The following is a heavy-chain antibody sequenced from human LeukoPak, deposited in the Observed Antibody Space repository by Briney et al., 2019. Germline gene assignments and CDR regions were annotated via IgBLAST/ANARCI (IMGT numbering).Heavy chain of an antibody. CDR3: ASSSSGWYSIDAFDI. D-gene: IGHD6-19*01. V-gene: IGHV1-18*01. Sequence: ASVKVSCKASGYTFTSYGISWVRQAPGQGLEWMGWISAYNGNTNYAQKLQGRVTMTSDTSTSTAYMELRGLRSDDTAVYYCASSSSGWYSIDAFDIWGQGTMVTVSS. J-gene: IGHJ3*02. CDR2: ISAYNGNT. CDR1: GYTFTSYG.